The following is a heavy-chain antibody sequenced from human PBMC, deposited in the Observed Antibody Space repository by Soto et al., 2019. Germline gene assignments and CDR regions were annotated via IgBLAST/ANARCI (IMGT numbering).Heavy chain of an antibody. Sequence: QVQLQQWGAGLLKPSETLSLTCAVYGGSFSGYYWSWIRQPPGKGLEWIGEINHSGSTNYNPSLKSRVTISVDTSKNQFSLKLSSVTAADTAVYYCARGPSRSGLTKWGQGTLVTVSS. CDR3: ARGPSRSGLTK. V-gene: IGHV4-34*01. J-gene: IGHJ4*02. CDR2: INHSGST. CDR1: GGSFSGYY. D-gene: IGHD3-10*01.